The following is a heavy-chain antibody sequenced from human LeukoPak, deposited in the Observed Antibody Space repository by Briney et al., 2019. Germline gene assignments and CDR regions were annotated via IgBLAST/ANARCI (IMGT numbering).Heavy chain of an antibody. V-gene: IGHV4-59*01. Sequence: GSTNYNPSLKSRVTISVDTSKNQFSLKLRSVTAADTAVYYCARAVKYYYDWSDEYFDYWGQGTLVTVSS. J-gene: IGHJ4*02. CDR2: GST. D-gene: IGHD3-22*01. CDR3: ARAVKYYYDWSDEYFDY.